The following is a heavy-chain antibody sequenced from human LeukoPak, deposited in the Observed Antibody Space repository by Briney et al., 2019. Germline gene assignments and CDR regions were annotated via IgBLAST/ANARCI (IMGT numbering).Heavy chain of an antibody. D-gene: IGHD6-19*01. CDR1: GFTFSSYS. J-gene: IGHJ2*01. CDR2: ISSSGSYI. Sequence: GGSLRLSCAASGFTFSSYSMNWVRQAPGKGLEWVSSISSSGSYIYYADSLKGRFTISRDNAENSLYLQMNSLRAEDTAVYFCARDRATPGWGNWYFDLWCRGTLVTVSS. CDR3: ARDRATPGWGNWYFDL. V-gene: IGHV3-21*01.